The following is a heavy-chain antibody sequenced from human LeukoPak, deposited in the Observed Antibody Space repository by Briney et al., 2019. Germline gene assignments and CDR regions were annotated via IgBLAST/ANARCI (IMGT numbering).Heavy chain of an antibody. Sequence: SETLSLTCTVSGDSINTSPYYWGWVRQPPEKGLEWLGSISYSGTAYYNPSLRSRVTVSRDTSKNQFSLNLNSVTAADTAVYYCARDPDASGAGYWGQGTLVTVSS. J-gene: IGHJ4*02. CDR2: ISYSGTA. V-gene: IGHV4-39*07. CDR3: ARDPDASGAGY. D-gene: IGHD3-10*01. CDR1: GDSINTSPYY.